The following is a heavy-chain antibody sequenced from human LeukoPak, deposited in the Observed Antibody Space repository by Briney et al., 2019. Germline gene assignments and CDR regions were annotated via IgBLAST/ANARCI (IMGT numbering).Heavy chain of an antibody. D-gene: IGHD3-22*01. CDR2: ISYDGSNK. Sequence: GRSLRLSCVASGFIFSSYGMHWVRQAPGKGLEWVAVISYDGSNKYYADSVKGRFTISRDNSKNTLYLQMNSLRAEDTAVYYCARDALDYYDSSGHDAFDIWGQGTMVTVSS. V-gene: IGHV3-30*03. J-gene: IGHJ3*02. CDR3: ARDALDYYDSSGHDAFDI. CDR1: GFIFSSYG.